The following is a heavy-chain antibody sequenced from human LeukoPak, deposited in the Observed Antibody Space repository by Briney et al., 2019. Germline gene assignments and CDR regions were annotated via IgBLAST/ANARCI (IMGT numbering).Heavy chain of an antibody. CDR3: ARGYIAAAGTIDY. CDR1: GYTFTAYF. J-gene: IGHJ4*02. V-gene: IGHV1-2*06. CDR2: INPNSGGT. Sequence: ASVKVSCKAAGYTFTAYFIHWVRQAPGQGLEWMGRINPNSGGTNYAQKFQGRVTMTRDTSISTAYMELSRLRSDDTAVYYCARGYIAAAGTIDYWGQGTLVTVSS. D-gene: IGHD6-13*01.